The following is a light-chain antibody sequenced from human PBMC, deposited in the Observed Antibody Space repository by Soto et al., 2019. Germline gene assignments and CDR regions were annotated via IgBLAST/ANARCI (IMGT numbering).Light chain of an antibody. CDR3: CSYAGNTTFK. CDR2: EVN. J-gene: IGLJ3*02. Sequence: QSVLTQPASVSGSPGQSITISCTGTSSDVGSYNLVSWYQQHPGKAPKLMIYEVNKRPSGVSDRFSGSKSGNTASLTISGLQAEDEADYYCCSYAGNTTFKFGGGTKLTVL. CDR1: SSDVGSYNL. V-gene: IGLV2-23*02.